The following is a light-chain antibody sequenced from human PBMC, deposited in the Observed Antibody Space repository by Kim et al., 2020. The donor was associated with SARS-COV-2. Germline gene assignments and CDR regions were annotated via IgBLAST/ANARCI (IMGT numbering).Light chain of an antibody. CDR1: QSLMRGNGETY. Sequence: VVTPSPPSLAVTPGESASISCRASQSLMRGNGETYLDWYLQKTGQSPRVLIYRAFHRASGVPDRFSGRGSDTDFTLEITTVEAGDAGIYYCMQAVQLPLTFGQGTRLEIK. V-gene: IGKV2-28*01. CDR2: RAF. CDR3: MQAVQLPLT. J-gene: IGKJ5*01.